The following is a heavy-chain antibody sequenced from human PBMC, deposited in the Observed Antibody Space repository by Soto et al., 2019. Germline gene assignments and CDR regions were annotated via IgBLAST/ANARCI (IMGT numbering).Heavy chain of an antibody. D-gene: IGHD3-22*01. V-gene: IGHV3-21*01. Sequence: GGSLRLSCAAPGFTFSSYSMNWVRQAPGKGLEWVSSISSSSSYIYYADSVKGRFTISRDNAKNSLYLQMNSLGAEDTAVYYCARDAGDSSGYYYPYYYYGMDVWGQGTTVTVSS. J-gene: IGHJ6*02. CDR3: ARDAGDSSGYYYPYYYYGMDV. CDR2: ISSSSSYI. CDR1: GFTFSSYS.